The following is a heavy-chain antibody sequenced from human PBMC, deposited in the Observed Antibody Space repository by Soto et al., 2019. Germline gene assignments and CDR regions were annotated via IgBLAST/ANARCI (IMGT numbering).Heavy chain of an antibody. D-gene: IGHD3-22*01. CDR1: VFAFSSYA. CDR2: ISGSDDTT. V-gene: IGHV3-23*01. Sequence: PGGSLRLSCAASVFAFSSYAMNWVRQAPGKGLEWVSSISGSDDTTYYADSVKGRFTISRDNPKNMLYLQMNNLRAEDTAVYYCAKDAEYYYDSSRSDSHHFDYWGQGTLVTVSS. CDR3: AKDAEYYYDSSRSDSHHFDY. J-gene: IGHJ4*02.